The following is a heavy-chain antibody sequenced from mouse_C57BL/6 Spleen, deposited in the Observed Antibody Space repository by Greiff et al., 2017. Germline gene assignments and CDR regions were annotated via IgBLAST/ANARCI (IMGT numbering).Heavy chain of an antibody. J-gene: IGHJ4*01. D-gene: IGHD1-1*01. V-gene: IGHV2-9-1*01. Sequence: QVQLQQSGPGLVAPSQSLSITCTVSGFPLPSYAISWVRQPPGKGLEWLGVIRTGGGTNYNSALKSRLSISKDNSQSQVFLKMNSLQTDDTARYYCARSYGNSLYAMDYWGHGTSVTVSS. CDR3: ARSYGNSLYAMDY. CDR1: GFPLPSYA. CDR2: IRTGGGT.